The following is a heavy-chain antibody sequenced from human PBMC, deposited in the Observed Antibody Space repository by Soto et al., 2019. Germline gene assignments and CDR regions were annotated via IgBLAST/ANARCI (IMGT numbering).Heavy chain of an antibody. CDR2: ISSDGNHK. V-gene: IGHV3-30-3*01. CDR3: ARWEQPLFDY. D-gene: IGHD1-26*01. Sequence: QVQLVESGGGVVQPGRSLRLSCAASGFTVSSYTMHWVRQAPGQGLEWVAVISSDGNHKYYTDSVKGRFTISRDTSTNTLYLQMNSLRAEDTDVYYCARWEQPLFDYWGQGTLVTVSS. CDR1: GFTVSSYT. J-gene: IGHJ4*02.